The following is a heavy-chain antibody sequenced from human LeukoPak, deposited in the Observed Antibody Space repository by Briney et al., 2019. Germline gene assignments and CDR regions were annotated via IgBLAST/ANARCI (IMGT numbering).Heavy chain of an antibody. CDR1: GFTFSSYW. J-gene: IGHJ4*02. V-gene: IGHV3-7*01. CDR3: ARSMRGGSQKFDY. D-gene: IGHD2/OR15-2a*01. CDR2: IKQDGSEK. Sequence: PGGSLRLSCAAPGFTFSSYWMSWVRQAPGKGLEWVANIKQDGSEKYYVDSVKGRFTISRDNAKNSLYLQMNSLRAEDTAVYYCARSMRGGSQKFDYWGQGTLVTVSS.